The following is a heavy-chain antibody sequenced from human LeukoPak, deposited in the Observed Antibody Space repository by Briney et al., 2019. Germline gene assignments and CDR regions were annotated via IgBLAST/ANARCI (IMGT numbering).Heavy chain of an antibody. V-gene: IGHV3-30*18. J-gene: IGHJ6*04. D-gene: IGHD6-13*01. CDR2: ISYDGSNK. CDR1: GLTFSSYG. CDR3: AKGDSSSWYGRYYYYGMDV. Sequence: GGSLRLSCAASGLTFSSYGMHWVRQAPGKGLEWVAVISYDGSNKYYADSVKGRFTISRDNSKNTLYLQMNSLRAEDTAVYYCAKGDSSSWYGRYYYYGMDVWGKGTTVTVSS.